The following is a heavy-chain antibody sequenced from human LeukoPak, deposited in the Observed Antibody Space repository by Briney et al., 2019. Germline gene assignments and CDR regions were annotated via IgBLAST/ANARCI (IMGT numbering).Heavy chain of an antibody. CDR1: GGSISSGSY. Sequence: SETLSLTCTVSGGSISSGSYWGWIRQPPGKGLEWIGSIYHSGSTYYNPSLKSRVTISVDTSKNQFSLKWNSVTAADTAVYYCARHPGPDYWGQGTLVTVSS. CDR2: IYHSGST. V-gene: IGHV4-38-2*02. CDR3: ARHPGPDY. J-gene: IGHJ4*02.